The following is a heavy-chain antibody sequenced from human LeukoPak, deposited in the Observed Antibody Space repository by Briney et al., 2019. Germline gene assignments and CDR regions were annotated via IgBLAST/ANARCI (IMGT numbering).Heavy chain of an antibody. V-gene: IGHV3-23*01. CDR2: ISGSDAGT. Sequence: GGSLRLSCAASGFTFNKYAMSWVRQAPGKGLEWVSAISGSDAGTYYADSVRGRFTISRDNSKNTMYLQMNSLRAEDTAVYYCAQDRAWIEFYFRGQGTLVTVSS. CDR1: GFTFNKYA. J-gene: IGHJ4*02. CDR3: AQDRAWIEFYF. D-gene: IGHD5-12*01.